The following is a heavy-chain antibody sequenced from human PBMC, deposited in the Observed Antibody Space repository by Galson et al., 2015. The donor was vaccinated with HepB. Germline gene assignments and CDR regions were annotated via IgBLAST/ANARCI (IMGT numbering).Heavy chain of an antibody. J-gene: IGHJ4*02. CDR1: GFIFSSYG. D-gene: IGHD1-26*01. CDR3: AKEYSGGYSPAGY. Sequence: SLRLSCAASGFIFSSYGMHWVRQAPGKGLEWVAVISYDASNKYYADSVKGRFTISRDNSKNTLYLQMNSLRAEDTAVYYRAKEYSGGYSPAGYWGQGNLVTVSS. CDR2: ISYDASNK. V-gene: IGHV3-30*18.